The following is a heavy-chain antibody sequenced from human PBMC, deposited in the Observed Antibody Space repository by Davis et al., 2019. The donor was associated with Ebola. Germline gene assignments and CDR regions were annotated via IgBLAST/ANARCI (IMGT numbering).Heavy chain of an antibody. CDR3: AKGTAMIVGVSNWFDP. V-gene: IGHV3-30*18. J-gene: IGHJ5*02. CDR2: ISYDGRNQ. D-gene: IGHD3-22*01. CDR1: GFTLSIYG. Sequence: GGSLRLSCAASGFTLSIYGMYWVRQAPGKGLEWVATISYDGRNQYYAGSVKGRFAISRDNSRNTMYLQMSGLRADDTALYYCAKGTAMIVGVSNWFDPWGQGTLVTVSS.